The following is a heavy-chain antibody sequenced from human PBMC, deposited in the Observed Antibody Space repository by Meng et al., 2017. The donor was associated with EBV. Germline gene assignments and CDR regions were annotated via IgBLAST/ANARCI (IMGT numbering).Heavy chain of an antibody. V-gene: IGHV4-39*07. J-gene: IGHJ1*01. CDR1: XESISSSSSY. Sequence: QVQLQESGPGLVKPSXXLSLTCTVSXESISSSSSYWGWIRQPPGKGLEWIGNIYYSGSTYYNPSLPSLKSRVTISLDTSKNQFSLRLTSVTAADTAVYYCARDCFSSGWWPYFQRWGQGTLGTVSS. D-gene: IGHD6-13*01. CDR2: IYYSGST. CDR3: ARDCFSSGWWPYFQR.